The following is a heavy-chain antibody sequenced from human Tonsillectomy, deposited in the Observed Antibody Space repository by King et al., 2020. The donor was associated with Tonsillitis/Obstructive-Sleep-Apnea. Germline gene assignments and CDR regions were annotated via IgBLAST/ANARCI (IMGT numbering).Heavy chain of an antibody. CDR3: ARKGASDAFDI. V-gene: IGHV3-11*06. D-gene: IGHD4/OR15-4a*01. Sequence: VQLVESGGGLVKPGGTLRLSCAASGFTFSDYYMSWIRQAPGKGLEWVSYISSSSSYTNYADSVKGRFTISRDNAKNSLYLQMNSLRAEDTAVYYCARKGASDAFDIWGQGTKVTVSS. CDR1: GFTFSDYY. CDR2: ISSSSSYT. J-gene: IGHJ3*02.